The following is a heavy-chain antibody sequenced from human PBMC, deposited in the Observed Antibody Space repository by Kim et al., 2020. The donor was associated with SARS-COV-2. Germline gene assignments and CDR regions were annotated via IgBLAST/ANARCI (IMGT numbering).Heavy chain of an antibody. V-gene: IGHV3-21*01. CDR2: ISSSSSYI. D-gene: IGHD1-26*01. J-gene: IGHJ6*02. Sequence: GGSLRLSCAASGFTFSSYSMNWVRQAPGKGLEWVSSISSSSSYIYYADSVKGRFTISSDNAKNSLYLQMNSLRAEDTAVYYCARGSGSYSYYYYGMDVWGQGTTVTVSS. CDR1: GFTFSSYS. CDR3: ARGSGSYSYYYYGMDV.